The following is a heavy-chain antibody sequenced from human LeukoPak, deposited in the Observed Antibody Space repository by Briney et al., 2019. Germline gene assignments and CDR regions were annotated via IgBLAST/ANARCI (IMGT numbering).Heavy chain of an antibody. D-gene: IGHD6-19*01. J-gene: IGHJ4*02. Sequence: GGSLRLPCAASGFTFSSYEMSWVRQAPGKGLEWVSYTSGSGSIKYYADSVKGRFTISRDNAKNSLYLQMNSLRADDTAVYYCARLDASGLDYWGQGTLVTVSS. CDR3: ARLDASGLDY. CDR1: GFTFSSYE. V-gene: IGHV3-48*03. CDR2: TSGSGSIK.